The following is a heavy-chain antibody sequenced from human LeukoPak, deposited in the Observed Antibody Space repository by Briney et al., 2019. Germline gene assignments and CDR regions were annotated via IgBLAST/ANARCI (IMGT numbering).Heavy chain of an antibody. CDR2: ISSSSSYI. J-gene: IGHJ3*02. D-gene: IGHD1-26*01. Sequence: PGGSLRLSCAASGFTFSSYSMNWVRQAPGKGLEWVSSISSSSSYIYYADSVKGRFTISRDNAKNSLYLQMNSLRAEDTAVYYCARDHSGSYTGGDAFDIWGQGTMLTVSS. CDR3: ARDHSGSYTGGDAFDI. V-gene: IGHV3-21*01. CDR1: GFTFSSYS.